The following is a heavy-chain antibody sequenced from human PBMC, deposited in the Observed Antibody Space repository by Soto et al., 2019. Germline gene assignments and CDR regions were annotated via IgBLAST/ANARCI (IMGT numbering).Heavy chain of an antibody. CDR2: IIPIFGTA. Sequence: QVQLVQSGAEVKKPGSSVKVSCKASGGTFSSYAISWVRQAPGQGLEWMGGIIPIFGTANYAQKFQGRVTITADKSTSTAYMELSSLRSEDTAVYYCARVLRFDDILTGYGPFGLDVWGQGTTVTVSS. CDR3: ARVLRFDDILTGYGPFGLDV. CDR1: GGTFSSYA. J-gene: IGHJ6*02. V-gene: IGHV1-69*06. D-gene: IGHD3-9*01.